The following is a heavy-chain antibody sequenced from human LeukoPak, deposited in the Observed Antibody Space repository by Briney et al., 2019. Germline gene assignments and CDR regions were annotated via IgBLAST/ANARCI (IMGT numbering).Heavy chain of an antibody. J-gene: IGHJ4*02. CDR3: ASLSGSYYASDY. Sequence: SETLSLTCAVYGGSFSGYYWSWIRQPPGKGLEWIGEINHSGSTNYNPSLKSRVTISVDTSKNQFSLKLSSVTAADTAVYYCASLSGSYYASDYWGQGTLVTVSS. CDR1: GGSFSGYY. V-gene: IGHV4-34*01. D-gene: IGHD1-26*01. CDR2: INHSGST.